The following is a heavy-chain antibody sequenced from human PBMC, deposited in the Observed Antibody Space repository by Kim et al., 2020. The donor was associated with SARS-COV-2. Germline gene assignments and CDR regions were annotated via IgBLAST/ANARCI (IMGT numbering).Heavy chain of an antibody. D-gene: IGHD6-19*01. CDR1: GGSISSSNW. J-gene: IGHJ6*02. CDR2: IYHSGST. Sequence: SETLSLTCPVSGGSISSSNWWSGVRQPPGKGLEWLGEIYHSGSTNYNPSLKSRVTISVDKSKNQFSLKLSSVTAADTAVYYCARVDSSGWYGHYYYGMDVWGQGTTVTVSS. V-gene: IGHV4-4*02. CDR3: ARVDSSGWYGHYYYGMDV.